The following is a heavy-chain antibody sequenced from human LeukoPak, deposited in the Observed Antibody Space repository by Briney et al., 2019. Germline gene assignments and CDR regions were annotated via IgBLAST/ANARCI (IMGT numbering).Heavy chain of an antibody. V-gene: IGHV4-38-2*01. J-gene: IGHJ2*01. CDR2: IYHSGST. Sequence: SETLSLTCAVSGYSIRSGYYWGWIRQPPGKGLEWIGSIYHSGSTYYNPSLKSRVTISVDTSKNQFSLKLSPVTAADTAVYYCARPHAVDFWSGYSSWYFDLWGRGTLVTVSS. CDR1: GYSIRSGYY. CDR3: ARPHAVDFWSGYSSWYFDL. D-gene: IGHD3-3*01.